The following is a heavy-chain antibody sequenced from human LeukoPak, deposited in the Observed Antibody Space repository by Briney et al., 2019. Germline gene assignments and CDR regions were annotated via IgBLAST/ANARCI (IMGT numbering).Heavy chain of an antibody. CDR1: GFTFSGYW. CDR2: IRSDGRIT. Sequence: GGSLRLSCAASGFTFSGYWMHWVRQGPGKGLVWVSGIRSDGRITMYADSVKGRFTISRDNAKNTLYLQMNSLRAEDTAVYYCTRGTKYLDYWGQGTLVTVSS. CDR3: TRGTKYLDY. D-gene: IGHD3-3*01. J-gene: IGHJ4*02. V-gene: IGHV3-74*03.